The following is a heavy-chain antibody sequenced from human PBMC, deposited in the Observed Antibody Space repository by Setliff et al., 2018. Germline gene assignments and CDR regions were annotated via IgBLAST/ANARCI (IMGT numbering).Heavy chain of an antibody. D-gene: IGHD3-10*01. Sequence: SETLSLTCNVSGASVSSHYWDWIRQPPGKGLEWIGFISYSGITTYNVSLKSRLTITIDTSKSQFSLKLSSVTAADTAVYYCARHATYYYGSGNLPFDSWGQGTLVTVSS. CDR1: GASVSSHY. CDR3: ARHATYYYGSGNLPFDS. J-gene: IGHJ4*02. V-gene: IGHV4-59*08. CDR2: ISYSGIT.